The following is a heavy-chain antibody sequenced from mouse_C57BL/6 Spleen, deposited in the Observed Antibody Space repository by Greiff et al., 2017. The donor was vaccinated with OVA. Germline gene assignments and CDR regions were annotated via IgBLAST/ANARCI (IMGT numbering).Heavy chain of an antibody. J-gene: IGHJ4*01. CDR3: ARLYYGYDVSYAMDY. CDR2: IYPRSGNT. V-gene: IGHV1-81*01. CDR1: GYTFTSYG. D-gene: IGHD2-2*01. Sequence: QVQLQQSGAELARPGASVKLSCKASGYTFTSYGISWVKQRTGQGLEWIGEIYPRSGNTYYNEKFKGKATLTADKSSSTAYMELRSLTSEDSAVYFCARLYYGYDVSYAMDYWGQGTSVTVSS.